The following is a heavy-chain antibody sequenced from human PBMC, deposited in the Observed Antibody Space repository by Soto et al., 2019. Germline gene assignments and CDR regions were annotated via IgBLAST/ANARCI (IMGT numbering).Heavy chain of an antibody. J-gene: IGHJ4*02. Sequence: EVQLVESGGGLVQPGGSLRLSCAASGFTFSSYEMNWVRQAPGKGLEWVSYISSSGSTIYYADSVKGRFTISRDNAKNSLDRQMNSLRGEDTAVYYCAGGQYSSGGGYFDYWGQETLVTVSS. CDR1: GFTFSSYE. CDR2: ISSSGSTI. D-gene: IGHD6-19*01. V-gene: IGHV3-48*03. CDR3: AGGQYSSGGGYFDY.